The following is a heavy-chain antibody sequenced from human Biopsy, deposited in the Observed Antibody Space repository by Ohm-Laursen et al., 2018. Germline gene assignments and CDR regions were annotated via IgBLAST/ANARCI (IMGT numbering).Heavy chain of an antibody. Sequence: TLSLTCTVSGGSISSGGSYWSRIRQRPGKGLEWIGYIFNSANTYYNPSLKNLITISGDTSKNQFSLKLNSVTAADTAVYYCARGDYFDSNGYFWFDPWGQGTPVAVSS. J-gene: IGHJ5*02. CDR1: GGSISSGGSY. D-gene: IGHD3-22*01. CDR2: IFNSANT. V-gene: IGHV4-31*01. CDR3: ARGDYFDSNGYFWFDP.